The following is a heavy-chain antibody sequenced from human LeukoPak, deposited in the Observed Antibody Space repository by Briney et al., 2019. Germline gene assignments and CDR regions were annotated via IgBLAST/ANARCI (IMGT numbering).Heavy chain of an antibody. CDR3: ATTGSHFGKGYAFDI. Sequence: ASVQVSCKASGYTFTGYCMHWVRQAPGQGLEWMGWINPNSGGTNYAQKFQGWVTMTRDTSISTAYMELSRLRSDDTAVYYCATTGSHFGKGYAFDIWGQGTMVTVSS. D-gene: IGHD3-3*01. V-gene: IGHV1-2*04. J-gene: IGHJ3*02. CDR2: INPNSGGT. CDR1: GYTFTGYC.